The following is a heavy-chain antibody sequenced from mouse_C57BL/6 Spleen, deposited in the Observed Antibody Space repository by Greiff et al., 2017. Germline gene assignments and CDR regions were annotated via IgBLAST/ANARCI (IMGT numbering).Heavy chain of an antibody. CDR2: ISDGGSYT. J-gene: IGHJ4*01. V-gene: IGHV5-4*01. D-gene: IGHD2-12*01. CDR1: GFTFSSYA. CDR3: ARESVTTRAVDY. Sequence: DVKLVESGGGLVKPGGSLKLSCAASGFTFSSYAMSWVRQTPEKRLEWVATISDGGSYTNYPDNVKGRYTISRDNAKNNLYLQMSHLKSEDAAMYYCARESVTTRAVDYWGQGTSLTVSS.